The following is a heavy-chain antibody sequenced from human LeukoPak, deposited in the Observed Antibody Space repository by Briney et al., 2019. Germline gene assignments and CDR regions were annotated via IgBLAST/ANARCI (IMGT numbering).Heavy chain of an antibody. J-gene: IGHJ4*02. Sequence: GGSLRLSCAASGFTFTTYEINWVRQAPGKGLEWVSYISGSGTGVYSADSVKGRFTISRDNAKNSLYLQMNSLRAEDTAVYYCARDWSYYGSGSSRFDYWGQGTLVTVSS. D-gene: IGHD3-10*01. CDR2: ISGSGTGV. V-gene: IGHV3-48*03. CDR1: GFTFTTYE. CDR3: ARDWSYYGSGSSRFDY.